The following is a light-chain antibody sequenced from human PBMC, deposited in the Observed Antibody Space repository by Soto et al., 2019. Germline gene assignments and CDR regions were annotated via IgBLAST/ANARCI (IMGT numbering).Light chain of an antibody. Sequence: QSSLTQPRSVSVSPGQSVTISCTGTSSDVGGYNYVSWYQQHPGKAPKLMIYDVIKRPSGVPDRFSGSKSGNTASLTISGLQAEDEADYYCCSYAGSYTYVFGTGTKVPS. CDR3: CSYAGSYTYV. J-gene: IGLJ1*01. CDR2: DVI. V-gene: IGLV2-11*01. CDR1: SSDVGGYNY.